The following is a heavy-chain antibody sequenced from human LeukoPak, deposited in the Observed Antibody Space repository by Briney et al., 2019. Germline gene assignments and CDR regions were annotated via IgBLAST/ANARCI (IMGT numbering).Heavy chain of an antibody. CDR1: GGSISSYY. CDR3: ARSVRLRTNWFDP. Sequence: NSSETLSLTCTVSGGSISSYYWSWLRQPPGKGLEWIGYIYYSGSTNYNPSLKSRVTISVDTSKNQFSLKLSSVTAADTAVYYCARSVRLRTNWFDPWGQGTLVTVSS. D-gene: IGHD4-17*01. J-gene: IGHJ5*02. V-gene: IGHV4-59*01. CDR2: IYYSGST.